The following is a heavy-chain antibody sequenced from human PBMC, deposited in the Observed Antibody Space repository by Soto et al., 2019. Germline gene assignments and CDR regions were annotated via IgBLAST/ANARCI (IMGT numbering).Heavy chain of an antibody. Sequence: ASVKVSCKASGYTFTSYYMHWVRQAPGQGLEWMGIINPSGGSTSYAQKFQGRVTMTRDTSTSTVYMELSSLRSGDTAVYYCARVLAYYGSGSHVGSNYYYYYGMDVWGQGTTVTVSS. CDR3: ARVLAYYGSGSHVGSNYYYYYGMDV. V-gene: IGHV1-46*01. CDR1: GYTFTSYY. D-gene: IGHD3-10*01. CDR2: INPSGGST. J-gene: IGHJ6*02.